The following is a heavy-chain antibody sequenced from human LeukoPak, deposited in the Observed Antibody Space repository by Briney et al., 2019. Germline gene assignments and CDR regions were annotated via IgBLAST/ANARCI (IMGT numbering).Heavy chain of an antibody. CDR2: INTNSADK. Sequence: AAVKVSCKPSGYTFTVDATYWVREAPGQGLEWMGWINTNSADKNYEQKLKGRVTLTRTISLSRAYLELSSLASEDPAVCFCGRGGYGETNPAFDIWGQGTLVAASS. CDR3: GRGGYGETNPAFDI. D-gene: IGHD4-17*01. J-gene: IGHJ3*02. CDR1: GYTFTVDA. V-gene: IGHV1-8*03.